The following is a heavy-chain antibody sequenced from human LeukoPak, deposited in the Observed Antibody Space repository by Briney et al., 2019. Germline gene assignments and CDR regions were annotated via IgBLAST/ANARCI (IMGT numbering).Heavy chain of an antibody. CDR2: IWNDGSNN. CDR1: GFTFSSFG. Sequence: GGSLRLSYAASGFTFSSFGMHWVRQAPGNGLEWVAVIWNDGSNNYCADSVKGRFTISRDNAKNTLYLQMNSLRPEDTAVYYCASSMAYNCLDYWGQGTLVTVSS. CDR3: ASSMAYNCLDY. V-gene: IGHV3-33*01. J-gene: IGHJ4*02. D-gene: IGHD5-24*01.